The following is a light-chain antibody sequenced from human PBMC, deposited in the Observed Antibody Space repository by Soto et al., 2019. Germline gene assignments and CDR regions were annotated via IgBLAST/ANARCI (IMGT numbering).Light chain of an antibody. V-gene: IGKV1-33*01. CDR1: QDITNY. CDR3: QQYDDLPLT. Sequence: DIQLTQSPSSLSASVGDRVTITSQASQDITNYLSWYQQRPGKAPKLLIYDASNLESGVPSRFSGSGSGTDFSFTISSLQPEDIATYFCQQYDDLPLTFGGGTKVEIK. CDR2: DAS. J-gene: IGKJ4*01.